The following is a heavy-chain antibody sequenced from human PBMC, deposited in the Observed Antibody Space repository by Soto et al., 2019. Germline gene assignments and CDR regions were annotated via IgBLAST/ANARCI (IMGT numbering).Heavy chain of an antibody. CDR3: ARAFTIFGVVIDWFDP. J-gene: IGHJ5*02. Sequence: ASVEVTCKASGYTFSSYAMHWVRQAPGQRLEWMGWISAYNGNTNYAQKLQGRVTMTTDTSTSTAYMELRSLRSDDTAVYYCARAFTIFGVVIDWFDPWGQGTLVTVSS. V-gene: IGHV1-18*01. CDR2: ISAYNGNT. D-gene: IGHD3-3*01. CDR1: GYTFSSYA.